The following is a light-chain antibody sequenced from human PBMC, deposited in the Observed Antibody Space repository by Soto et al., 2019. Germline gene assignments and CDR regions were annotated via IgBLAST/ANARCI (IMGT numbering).Light chain of an antibody. CDR3: QKYNSSTRT. Sequence: EIVLTQSPGTLSLSPGERATLSCRASQSVNSNYLAWYQQKPGQGPRLLMYGASSRATGIPDRFSGSGSGTEFTLTISRLKPEDFAVYYCQKYNSSTRTFGQGTKVEIK. J-gene: IGKJ1*01. CDR1: QSVNSNY. CDR2: GAS. V-gene: IGKV3-20*01.